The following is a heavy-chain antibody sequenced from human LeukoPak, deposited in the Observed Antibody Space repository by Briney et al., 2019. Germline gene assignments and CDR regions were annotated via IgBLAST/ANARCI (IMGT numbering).Heavy chain of an antibody. CDR2: IIPILGIA. J-gene: IGHJ4*02. Sequence: SVKVSCKASGGTFSSYAISWVRQAPGQGLEWMGRIIPILGIANYAQKFQGRVTITADKSTSTAYMELSSLRSEDTAVYYCAREYLMGAYLGYWGQGNLVTVSS. V-gene: IGHV1-69*04. D-gene: IGHD1-26*01. CDR3: AREYLMGAYLGY. CDR1: GGTFSSYA.